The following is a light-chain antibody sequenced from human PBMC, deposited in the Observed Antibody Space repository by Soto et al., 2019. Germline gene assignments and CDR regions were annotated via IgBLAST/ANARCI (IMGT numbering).Light chain of an antibody. CDR1: SSDIGAYDY. CDR2: EVN. Sequence: QSALTQPASLSGSPGQSITISCTGTSSDIGAYDYVSWFQQHPGKAPKLMISEVNNRPSGVSNRFSGSKSGNTAYLTISGLQVEDEADYFCFSFTTTSTHVFGTGTKFTVL. J-gene: IGLJ1*01. V-gene: IGLV2-14*01. CDR3: FSFTTTSTHV.